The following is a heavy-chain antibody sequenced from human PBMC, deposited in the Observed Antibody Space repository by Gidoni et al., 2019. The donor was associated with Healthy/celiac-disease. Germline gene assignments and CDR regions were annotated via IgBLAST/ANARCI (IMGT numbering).Heavy chain of an antibody. V-gene: IGHV4-31*03. CDR2: IYYSGST. CDR1: GGSISSGGYY. J-gene: IGHJ4*02. Sequence: QVQLQESGPGLVKPSQTLSLTCTFPGGSISSGGYYWSWIRQHPGKGLEWIGYIYYSGSTYYNPSLKSRVTISVDTSKNQFSLKLSSVTAADTAVYYCARGRRIVATIFDYWGQGTLVTVSS. CDR3: ARGRRIVATIFDY. D-gene: IGHD5-12*01.